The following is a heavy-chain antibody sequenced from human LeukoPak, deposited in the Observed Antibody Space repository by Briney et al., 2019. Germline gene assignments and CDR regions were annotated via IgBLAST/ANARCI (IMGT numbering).Heavy chain of an antibody. D-gene: IGHD6-25*01. J-gene: IGHJ5*02. V-gene: IGHV4-59*12. CDR2: VYYRGST. CDR1: GGSISSYY. Sequence: SETLSLTCTVSGGSISSYYWSWIRQPPGKGLEWIGYVYYRGSTNYNPSLKSRVTISVDTSKNQFSLKLSSVTAADTAVYYCAARPAHWFDPWGQGTLVTVSS. CDR3: AARPAHWFDP.